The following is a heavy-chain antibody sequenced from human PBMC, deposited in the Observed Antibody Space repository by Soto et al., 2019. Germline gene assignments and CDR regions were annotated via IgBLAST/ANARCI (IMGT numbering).Heavy chain of an antibody. Sequence: GGSLRLSCAASGFTFSSYGMHWVRQAPGKGLEWVAVIWYDGSNKYYADSVKGRFTISRDNSKNTLYLQMNSLRAEDTAVYYCARVHSSSAMDYWGQGTLVTVSS. V-gene: IGHV3-33*01. J-gene: IGHJ4*02. CDR1: GFTFSSYG. D-gene: IGHD6-6*01. CDR2: IWYDGSNK. CDR3: ARVHSSSAMDY.